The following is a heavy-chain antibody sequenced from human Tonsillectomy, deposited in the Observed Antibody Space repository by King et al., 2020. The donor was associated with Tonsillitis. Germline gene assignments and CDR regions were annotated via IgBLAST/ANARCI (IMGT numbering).Heavy chain of an antibody. D-gene: IGHD3-22*01. J-gene: IGHJ3*02. Sequence: VQLVESGGGLVKPGGSLRLSCAASGFTFSNAWMSWVRQAPGKGLEWVGRIKSKTDGGTTDYAAPVKGRFTISRDDSKNTLYLQMNSLKTEDTAEYYCTTAYGAYDSSGYYYAFDIWGQGTMVTVSS. V-gene: IGHV3-15*01. CDR1: GFTFSNAW. CDR2: IKSKTDGGTT. CDR3: TTAYGAYDSSGYYYAFDI.